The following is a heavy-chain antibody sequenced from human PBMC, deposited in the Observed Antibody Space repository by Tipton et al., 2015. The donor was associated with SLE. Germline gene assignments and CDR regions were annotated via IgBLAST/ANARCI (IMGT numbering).Heavy chain of an antibody. D-gene: IGHD1-26*01. Sequence: QSGPEVKKPGASVKVSCKTSGYIFTSYGISWVRQAPGQGLEWMGWINAYNGNTNYAQILQGRVTMTTDTSTSTAYMELRSLRSDDTAVYYCARSPQWEPPTFDIWGQGTMVTVSS. V-gene: IGHV1-18*01. CDR1: GYIFTSYG. J-gene: IGHJ3*02. CDR2: INAYNGNT. CDR3: ARSPQWEPPTFDI.